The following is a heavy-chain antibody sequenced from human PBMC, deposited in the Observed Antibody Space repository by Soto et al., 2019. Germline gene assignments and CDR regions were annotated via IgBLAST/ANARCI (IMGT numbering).Heavy chain of an antibody. D-gene: IGHD3-3*01. J-gene: IGHJ4*02. CDR3: AAGNGFLEWLFFDY. CDR2: IVVGSGNT. V-gene: IGHV1-58*01. Sequence: VRQARGQRLEWIGWIVVGSGNTNYAQKFQERVTITRDMSTSTAYMELSSLRSEDTAVYYCAAGNGFLEWLFFDYWGQGTLVTVSS.